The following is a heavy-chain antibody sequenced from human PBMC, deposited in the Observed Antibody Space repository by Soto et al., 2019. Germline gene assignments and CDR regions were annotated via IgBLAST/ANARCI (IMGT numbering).Heavy chain of an antibody. Sequence: EVQLLESGGGLVQPGESLRLSCAASGFTFSSYAMSWVRQAPGKGLEWVSVIRGSDDSTYYADSVKGRFTISRDDSKNPLYLQMNRLRAEDTAVYYCANRSSSSTFDYWAQGTLVTVSS. V-gene: IGHV3-23*01. CDR3: ANRSSSSTFDY. CDR2: IRGSDDST. CDR1: GFTFSSYA. D-gene: IGHD6-6*01. J-gene: IGHJ4*02.